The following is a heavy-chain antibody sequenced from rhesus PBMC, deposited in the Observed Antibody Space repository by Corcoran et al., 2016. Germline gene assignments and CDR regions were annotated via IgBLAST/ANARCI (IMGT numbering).Heavy chain of an antibody. CDR2: IYGSGGGT. J-gene: IGHJ6*01. V-gene: IGHV4-106*01. CDR1: GGSITDDYY. Sequence: QVQLQESGPGLVKPSETLSLTCAVSGGSITDDYYWSWIPQPPGKGLEWIGYIYGSGGGTNYNPSLKNRVTISIDTSKNQFSLKLSSVTAADTAVYYCARYSWNYYGLDSWGQGVVVTVSS. D-gene: IGHD1-1-1*01. CDR3: ARYSWNYYGLDS.